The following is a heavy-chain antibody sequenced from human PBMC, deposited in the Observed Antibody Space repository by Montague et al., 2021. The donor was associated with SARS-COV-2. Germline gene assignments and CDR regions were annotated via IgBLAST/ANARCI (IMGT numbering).Heavy chain of an antibody. Sequence: SETLSLTCTVSGDSISTSQYYWGWIRQPPGKGLEWIGTIYYSGSTYYNPSLKSRVTISEDTSKNQFSLRLSSVTAADTAVYYCASLNIVARTDYYYGTDVLGRGTTVTVSS. J-gene: IGHJ6*02. D-gene: IGHD5-12*01. CDR1: GDSISTSQYY. V-gene: IGHV4-39*01. CDR3: ASLNIVARTDYYYGTDV. CDR2: IYYSGST.